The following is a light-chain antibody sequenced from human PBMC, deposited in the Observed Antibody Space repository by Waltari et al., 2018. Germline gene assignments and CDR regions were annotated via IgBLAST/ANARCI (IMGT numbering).Light chain of an antibody. CDR2: DDS. V-gene: IGLV3-21*02. CDR1: NIGSKS. CDR3: QVWDNSSDGVV. Sequence: SYVLTQPPSVSVAPGQTARITCGGDNIGSKSVHWYQQKPGQAPVLVVYDDSDRPSGIPGRFSGSNSGNTATLTISRVEAGDEADYYCQVWDNSSDGVVFGGGTKLTVL. J-gene: IGLJ2*01.